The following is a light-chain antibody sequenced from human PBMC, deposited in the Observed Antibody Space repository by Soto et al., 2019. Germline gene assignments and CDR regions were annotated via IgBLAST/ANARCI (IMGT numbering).Light chain of an antibody. CDR3: QQYQYWPPS. J-gene: IGKJ4*01. CDR2: SAS. V-gene: IGKV3D-15*01. Sequence: EIVMTQSPPTLSVSPGERVTLSCRAAQSVFNSLAWYQQKPGQAPRLLIYSASARATGLADRFSGSESGTEFTLTISSLQSEDLADYYCQQYQYWPPSFGGGTRVEIK. CDR1: QSVFNS.